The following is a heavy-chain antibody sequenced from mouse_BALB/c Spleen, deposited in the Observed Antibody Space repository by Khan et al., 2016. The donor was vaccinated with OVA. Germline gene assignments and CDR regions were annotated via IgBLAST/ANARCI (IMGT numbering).Heavy chain of an antibody. CDR1: AYSIASDYA. CDR3: ARSRDYGLACFVY. D-gene: IGHD1-2*01. Sequence: EVQLQESGPGLVKPSQSLSLTCTVTAYSIASDYAWNWIRQFPGNKLEWMGYITYSGRTSYNQSLTSRISITRDTSKNQFFLQLNSVTTEDTATYYGARSRDYGLACFVYWGQGTLVTVSA. CDR2: ITYSGRT. V-gene: IGHV3-2*02. J-gene: IGHJ3*01.